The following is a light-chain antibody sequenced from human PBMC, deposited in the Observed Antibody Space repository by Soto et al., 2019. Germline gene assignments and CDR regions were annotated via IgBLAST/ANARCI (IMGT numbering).Light chain of an antibody. CDR3: CSYAGSSTFVV. J-gene: IGLJ2*01. Sequence: QSALTQPASVSGSPGQSITISCTGTSGDVGSYNHVSWYQQHPGKAPKLMIYEGSKRPSGVSNRFSGSKSGNTASLTISGLQAEDEADYYCCSYAGSSTFVVFGGGTKLTVL. CDR2: EGS. CDR1: SGDVGSYNH. V-gene: IGLV2-23*03.